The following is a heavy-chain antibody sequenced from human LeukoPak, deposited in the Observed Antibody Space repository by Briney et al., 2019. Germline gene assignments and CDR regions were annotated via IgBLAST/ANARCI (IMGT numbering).Heavy chain of an antibody. V-gene: IGHV1-69*01. CDR1: GGTFSSYA. D-gene: IGHD6-13*01. CDR2: IIPIFGTA. J-gene: IGHJ4*02. CDR3: ARDHETDSSGWYSQFAY. Sequence: SVKVSCKASGGTFSSYAISWVRQAPGQGLEWMGGIIPIFGTANYAQKFQGRVTITADESTSTAYMELSSLRSEDTAVYYCARDHETDSSGWYSQFAYWGQGTLSPSPQ.